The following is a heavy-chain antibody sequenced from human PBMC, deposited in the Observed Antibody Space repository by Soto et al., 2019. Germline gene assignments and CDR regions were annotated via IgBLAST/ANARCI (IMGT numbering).Heavy chain of an antibody. Sequence: GGSLRLSCAASGFTFTRYSMNWVRQAPGKGLEWVSSISSTTNYIYYGDSMKGRFTISRDNAKNSLYLEMDSLRAEDTAVYYCARESEDLTSNFDYWGQGTLVTVSS. CDR1: GFTFTRYS. J-gene: IGHJ4*02. CDR3: ARESEDLTSNFDY. V-gene: IGHV3-21*06. CDR2: ISSTTNYI.